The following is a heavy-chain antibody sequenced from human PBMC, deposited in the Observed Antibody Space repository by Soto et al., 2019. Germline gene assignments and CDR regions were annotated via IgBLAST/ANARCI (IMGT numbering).Heavy chain of an antibody. CDR2: ISGSGVST. CDR3: AKPAVAGGYYYYYGMDV. D-gene: IGHD6-19*01. Sequence: GGSLRLSCAASGFTFSSYAMRWVRQAPGKGLEWVSAISGSGVSTYYADSVKGRFTISRDNSKNTLYLQMNSLRAEDTAVYYCAKPAVAGGYYYYYGMDVWGQGTTVTVSS. J-gene: IGHJ6*02. CDR1: GFTFSSYA. V-gene: IGHV3-23*01.